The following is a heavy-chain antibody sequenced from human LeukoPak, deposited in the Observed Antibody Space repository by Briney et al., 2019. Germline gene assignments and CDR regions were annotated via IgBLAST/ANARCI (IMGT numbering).Heavy chain of an antibody. J-gene: IGHJ3*02. D-gene: IGHD3-10*01. CDR1: GYTFTSYA. V-gene: IGHV1-3*01. CDR3: ARGMTVVRGVLVLLMDM. Sequence: ASVKVSCKASGYTFTSYAMHWVRQAPGQRLGWMGWINAGNGNTKYSQKFQGRVTITRDTSASTAYMELSSLRSEDTAVYYCARGMTVVRGVLVLLMDMWGQGTMVTVSS. CDR2: INAGNGNT.